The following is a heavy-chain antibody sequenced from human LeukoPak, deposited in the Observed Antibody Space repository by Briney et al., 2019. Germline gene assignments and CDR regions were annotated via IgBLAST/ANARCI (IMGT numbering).Heavy chain of an antibody. J-gene: IGHJ4*02. CDR3: ARAYCGGDCYLGDYFDY. CDR1: GFTFSSYW. Sequence: GGSLRLSCAASGFTFSSYWMHWVRQAPGKGLVWVSRINSDGRSTSYADSVKGRFTISRDNAKNTLYLQMNSLRAEDTAVYYCARAYCGGDCYLGDYFDYWGQGTLVTVSS. CDR2: INSDGRST. V-gene: IGHV3-74*01. D-gene: IGHD2-21*02.